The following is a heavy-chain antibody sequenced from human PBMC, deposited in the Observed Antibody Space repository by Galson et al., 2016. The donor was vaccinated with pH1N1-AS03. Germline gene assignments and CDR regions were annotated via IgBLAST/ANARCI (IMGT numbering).Heavy chain of an antibody. CDR1: GFTLTNHP. CDR3: ARGLQKPSQLWLLAPFDI. CDR2: LSYDDTYK. D-gene: IGHD3/OR15-3a*01. J-gene: IGHJ3*02. Sequence: SLRLSCAASGFTLTNHPLHWVRQAPGKGLEWVAVLSYDDTYKYYAESVKGRFSILRDMSDNTLYLQMGSLRPEDTAIYFCARGLQKPSQLWLLAPFDIWGQGTMVSVSS. V-gene: IGHV3-30*04.